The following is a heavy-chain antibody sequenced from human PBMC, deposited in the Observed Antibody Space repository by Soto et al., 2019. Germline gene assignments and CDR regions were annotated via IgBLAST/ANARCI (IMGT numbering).Heavy chain of an antibody. CDR3: VRLGFCGGGSCGTIDF. Sequence: QVQLQESGPGLVKPSQTLSLSCTVSGGSISSGGYYWSWISQHPDKGLEWIGYISFSGNTYYNPSLKSRVSISADTSKDQFSLKLTSVTAADTAVYFCVRLGFCGGGSCGTIDFWGQGTPVTVSS. CDR2: ISFSGNT. V-gene: IGHV4-31*03. CDR1: GGSISSGGYY. J-gene: IGHJ4*02. D-gene: IGHD2-15*01.